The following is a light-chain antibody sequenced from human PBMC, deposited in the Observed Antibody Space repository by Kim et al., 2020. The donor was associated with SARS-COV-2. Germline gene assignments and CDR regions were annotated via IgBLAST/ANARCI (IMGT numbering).Light chain of an antibody. CDR2: DVS. Sequence: QSALTQPASVSGSPGQSITISCTGTSSDVGGYNYVSWYQQHPGKAPKLMIYDVSNRPSGVSNRFSGSKSGNTASLTISGLQAEDEAEYYCISYTSSSTLYGFGSGAKVTVL. CDR1: SSDVGGYNY. V-gene: IGLV2-14*03. CDR3: ISYTSSSTLYG. J-gene: IGLJ1*01.